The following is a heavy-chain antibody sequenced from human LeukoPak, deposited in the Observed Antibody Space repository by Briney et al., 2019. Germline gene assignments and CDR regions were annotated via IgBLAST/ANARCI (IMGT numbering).Heavy chain of an antibody. Sequence: SQTLSLTXTVSGGSISSGSYYWSWIRQPAGKGLEWIGRIYTSGSTNYNPSLKSRVTISVDTSKNQFSLKLSSVTAADTAVYYCAREVPSYYYYMDVWGKGTTVTVSS. V-gene: IGHV4-61*02. CDR2: IYTSGST. J-gene: IGHJ6*03. CDR3: AREVPSYYYYMDV. CDR1: GGSISSGSYY.